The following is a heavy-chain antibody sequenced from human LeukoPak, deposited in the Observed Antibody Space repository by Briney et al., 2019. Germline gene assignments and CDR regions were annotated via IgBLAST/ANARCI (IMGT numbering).Heavy chain of an antibody. CDR3: AHFRGGAFDF. J-gene: IGHJ3*01. V-gene: IGHV4-39*01. CDR2: IYYSGST. D-gene: IGHD3-16*01. CDR1: GGSISSSSFY. Sequence: PSETLSLTCTVSGGSISSSSFYWGWLRQPPGKGLEWIGSIYYSGSTYYNPSLKRRVTISVDTSKNEFSLRLSSVTAADTAVYYCAHFRGGAFDFWGRGTMVTVSS.